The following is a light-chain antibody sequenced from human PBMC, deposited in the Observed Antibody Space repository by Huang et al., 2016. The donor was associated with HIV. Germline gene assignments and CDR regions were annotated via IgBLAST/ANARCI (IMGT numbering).Light chain of an antibody. J-gene: IGKJ1*01. CDR1: QGIRSD. CDR3: LQDYDYPCT. V-gene: IGKV1-6*02. CDR2: TAS. Sequence: AIHMTQSPSSLSAFVGDRVAITCRASQGIRSDLGWYQHKPGKAPKLLISTASSLQSGVPSRFSGSGSDTNFTLTISSLQPEDFATYYCLQDYDYPCTFGQGTRVEI.